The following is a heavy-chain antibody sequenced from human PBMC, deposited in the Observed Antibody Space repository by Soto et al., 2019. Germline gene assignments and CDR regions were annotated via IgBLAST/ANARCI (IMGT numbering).Heavy chain of an antibody. V-gene: IGHV1-69*02. CDR1: GGTFSSYT. J-gene: IGHJ3*02. CDR2: IIPILGIA. Sequence: QVQLVQSGAEVKKPGSSVKVSCKASGGTFSSYTISWVRQAPGQGLEWMGRIIPILGIANYAQKFQGRVTITANKSTSTAYMELRSLRSEDTAVYYCARVGYCSGGSCQIDAFDIWGQGTMVTVSS. D-gene: IGHD2-15*01. CDR3: ARVGYCSGGSCQIDAFDI.